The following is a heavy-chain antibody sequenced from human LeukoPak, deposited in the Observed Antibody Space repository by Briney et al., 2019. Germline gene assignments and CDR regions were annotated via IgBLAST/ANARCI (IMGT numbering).Heavy chain of an antibody. CDR1: GGTFSSYA. CDR2: IIPIFGTA. J-gene: IGHJ5*02. CDR3: AREHPSGLRLNSFDP. Sequence: SVKVSCKASGGTFSSYAISWVRQAPGQGLEWMGGIIPIFGTANYAQKFQGRVTITADESTSTAYMELSSLRFEDAAVYYCAREHPSGLRLNSFDPWGQGTLVTVSS. V-gene: IGHV1-69*13. D-gene: IGHD4-17*01.